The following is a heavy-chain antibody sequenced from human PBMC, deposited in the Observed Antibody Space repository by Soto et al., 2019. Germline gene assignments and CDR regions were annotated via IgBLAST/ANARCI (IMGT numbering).Heavy chain of an antibody. CDR3: AKDSIPVDTAMGTSDY. D-gene: IGHD5-18*01. CDR1: GFTFSSYA. J-gene: IGHJ4*02. V-gene: IGHV3-30*18. Sequence: PGGSLRLSCAASGFTFSSYAMSWVRQAPGKGLEWVAVISYDGSNKYYADSVKGRFTISRDNSKNTLYLQMNSLRAEDTAVYYCAKDSIPVDTAMGTSDYWGQGTLVTVSS. CDR2: ISYDGSNK.